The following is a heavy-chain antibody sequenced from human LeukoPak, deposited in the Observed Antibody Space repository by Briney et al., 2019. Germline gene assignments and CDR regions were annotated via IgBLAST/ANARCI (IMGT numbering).Heavy chain of an antibody. D-gene: IGHD2-15*01. CDR2: ISSGSRTI. V-gene: IGHV3-48*04. CDR1: GFSFSGYS. Sequence: GGSLRLSCVASGFSFSGYSMNWVRQAPGKGLDWVSYISSGSRTIFYGDSVQGRFTISRDNAKNSLYLQMNILRTEDTAVYYCARWSSASDYWGQGTLVTVSS. J-gene: IGHJ4*02. CDR3: ARWSSASDY.